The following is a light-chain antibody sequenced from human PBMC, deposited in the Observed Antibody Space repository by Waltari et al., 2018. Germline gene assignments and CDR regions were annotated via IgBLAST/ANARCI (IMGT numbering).Light chain of an antibody. CDR1: QSSQSVTNS. CDR3: QQRSNWPPVIT. CDR2: DAS. J-gene: IGKJ4*01. V-gene: IGKV3-11*01. Sequence: EIVLTQSPATLSLSPGARATLPCRASQSSQSVTNSLAWYQQIPGQAPRLLIYDASNRATGIPARFSGSGSGTDVTLTISSLEPEDFAVYYCQQRSNWPPVITFGGGTKIEIK.